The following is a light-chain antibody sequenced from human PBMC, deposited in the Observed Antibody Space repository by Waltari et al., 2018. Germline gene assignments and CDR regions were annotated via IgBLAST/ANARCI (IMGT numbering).Light chain of an antibody. J-gene: IGKJ2*03. V-gene: IGKV3D-15*01. CDR1: QSVSSN. CDR3: LQRNNWPHS. CDR2: GAS. Sequence: EIVITQSPATLSLSPGERATLSCRASQSVSSNLAWYQQKPGQAPRLLIYGASSRATGIPDRFSGSGSGTDFTLTISSLEPEDVGVYYCLQRNNWPHSFGQGTKVEIK.